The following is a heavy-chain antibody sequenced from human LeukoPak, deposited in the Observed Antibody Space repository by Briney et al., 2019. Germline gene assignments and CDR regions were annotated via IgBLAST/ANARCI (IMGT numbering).Heavy chain of an antibody. D-gene: IGHD4-11*01. V-gene: IGHV3-21*01. J-gene: IGHJ6*04. Sequence: GGTLRLSCAASGFTFSSYSMNWVRQAPGKGLEWVSSISSSSSSIYYADSVKGRFTISRDNAKNSLYLQMNSLRAEDTAVYYCARGPLPDYWGKGTTVTVSS. CDR1: GFTFSSYS. CDR3: ARGPLPDY. CDR2: ISSSSSSI.